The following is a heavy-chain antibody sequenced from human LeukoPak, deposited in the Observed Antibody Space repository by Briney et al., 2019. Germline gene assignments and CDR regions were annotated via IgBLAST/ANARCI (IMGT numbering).Heavy chain of an antibody. CDR1: GGTFSSYA. CDR2: IIPIFGTA. D-gene: IGHD3-10*01. CDR3: ARFYGSGNSFDY. J-gene: IGHJ4*02. V-gene: IGHV1-69*01. Sequence: GSSVKVSCKASGGTFSSYAISWVRQAPGQGLEWMGGIIPIFGTANYAQKFQSRVTITADESTSTAYMELSSLRSEDTAVYFCARFYGSGNSFDYWGQGTLVTVSS.